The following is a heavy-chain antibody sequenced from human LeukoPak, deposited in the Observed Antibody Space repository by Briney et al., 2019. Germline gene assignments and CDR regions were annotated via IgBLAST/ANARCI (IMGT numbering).Heavy chain of an antibody. D-gene: IGHD5-18*01. CDR1: GFTFSSYG. Sequence: PGRSLRLSCAASGFTFSSYGMHWVRQAPGKGLEWVAVISYDGSNKYYADSVKGRFTISRDNSKNTLYLQMNSLRAEDTAVYYCARERGYSYVHNGFDYWGQGTLVTVSS. V-gene: IGHV3-30*03. CDR3: ARERGYSYVHNGFDY. J-gene: IGHJ4*02. CDR2: ISYDGSNK.